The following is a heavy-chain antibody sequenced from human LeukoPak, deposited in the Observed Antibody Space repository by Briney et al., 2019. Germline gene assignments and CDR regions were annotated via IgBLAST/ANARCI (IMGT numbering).Heavy chain of an antibody. CDR3: ASDRNSNNWFFY. CDR2: ISGSDGST. J-gene: IGHJ5*01. CDR1: GFTFSTYA. V-gene: IGHV3-23*01. Sequence: GGSLRLSCAASGFTFSTYAMGWVRQAPGKGLEWVSTISGSDGSTDYADSVKGRFTISRDSSKNTLYLQMNTLRAEDTAIYYCASDRNSNNWFFYWGRGTLVTVSS. D-gene: IGHD6-13*01.